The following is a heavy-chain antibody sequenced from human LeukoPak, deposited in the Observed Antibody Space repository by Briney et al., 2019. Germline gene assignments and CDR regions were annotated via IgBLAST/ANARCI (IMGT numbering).Heavy chain of an antibody. Sequence: GGSLRLSCAASGFKFEGYAMHWVRQRPGKGLEWVSLISGDGGNTYYADSVKGRFTISRDNSKNPLYLQMKSLRTEDTALYYCVKDDFCPECAFDVWGQGTMVTVSS. CDR2: ISGDGGNT. CDR3: VKDDFCPECAFDV. J-gene: IGHJ3*01. CDR1: GFKFEGYA. D-gene: IGHD3-3*01. V-gene: IGHV3-43*02.